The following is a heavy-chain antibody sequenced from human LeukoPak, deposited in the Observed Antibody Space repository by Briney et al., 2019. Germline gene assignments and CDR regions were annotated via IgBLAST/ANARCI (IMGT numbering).Heavy chain of an antibody. CDR1: GFTFSSYW. D-gene: IGHD3-10*01. CDR3: ARPTSNMVRGDYFDY. CDR2: IKQDGSEK. J-gene: IGHJ4*02. Sequence: GGSLRLSCAASGFTFSSYWMSWVRQAPGKGLEWVANIKQDGSEKYYVDSVKGRFTISRDNAKNSLYLQMNSLRAEDTAVYYCARPTSNMVRGDYFDYWGQGTLVTVSS. V-gene: IGHV3-7*01.